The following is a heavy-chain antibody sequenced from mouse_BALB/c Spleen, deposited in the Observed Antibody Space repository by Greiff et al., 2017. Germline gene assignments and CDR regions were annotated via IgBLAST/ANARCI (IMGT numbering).Heavy chain of an antibody. D-gene: IGHD2-14*01. CDR1: GYSITSGYY. CDR2: ISYDGSN. Sequence: EVKLMESGPGLVKPSQSLSLTCSVTGYSITSGYYWNWIRQFPGNKLEWMGYISYDGSNNYNPSLKNRISITRDTSKNQFFLKLNSVTTEDTATYYCAREGVRRGDFDYWGQGTTLTVSS. CDR3: AREGVRRGDFDY. V-gene: IGHV3-6*02. J-gene: IGHJ2*01.